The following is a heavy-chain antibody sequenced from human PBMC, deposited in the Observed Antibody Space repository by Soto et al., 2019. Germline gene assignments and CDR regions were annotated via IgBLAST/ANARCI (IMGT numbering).Heavy chain of an antibody. CDR1: RFTFSGYS. D-gene: IGHD3-3*02. V-gene: IGHV3-23*01. J-gene: IGHJ4*02. Sequence: EVQLLESGGGLVQPGGSLRLSCAASRFTFSGYSMSWVRQAPGQGLEWVSGISGSGGSTYYADSVKGRFTISRDNSESTLFLQMNSLRAEDTALYYCAKSYGDTWKHYYFDYWGQGTLVTVSS. CDR3: AKSYGDTWKHYYFDY. CDR2: ISGSGGST.